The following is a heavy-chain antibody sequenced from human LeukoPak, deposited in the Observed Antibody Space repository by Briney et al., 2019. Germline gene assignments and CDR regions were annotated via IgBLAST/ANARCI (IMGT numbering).Heavy chain of an antibody. V-gene: IGHV4-34*01. Sequence: SETLSLTCAVYGGSFSGYYWSWIRQPPGKRLEWIGEINHSGSTNYNPSLKSRVTISVDTSKNQFSLKLSSVTAADTAVYYCARPRRDLDYGSGSFDYWGQGTLVTVSS. J-gene: IGHJ4*02. CDR2: INHSGST. CDR3: ARPRRDLDYGSGSFDY. D-gene: IGHD3-10*01. CDR1: GGSFSGYY.